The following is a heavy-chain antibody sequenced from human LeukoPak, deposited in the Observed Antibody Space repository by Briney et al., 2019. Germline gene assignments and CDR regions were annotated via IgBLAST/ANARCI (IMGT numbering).Heavy chain of an antibody. CDR3: AVLSYDSSGYYYPFDY. Sequence: ASVKVSCKASGYTFTSYAMNWVRQAPGQGLEWMGWINTNTGNPTYAQGFTGRFVFSLDTSVSTAYLQISSLKTEDTAVYYCAVLSYDSSGYYYPFDYWGQGTLVTVSS. CDR1: GYTFTSYA. V-gene: IGHV7-4-1*02. D-gene: IGHD3-22*01. CDR2: INTNTGNP. J-gene: IGHJ4*02.